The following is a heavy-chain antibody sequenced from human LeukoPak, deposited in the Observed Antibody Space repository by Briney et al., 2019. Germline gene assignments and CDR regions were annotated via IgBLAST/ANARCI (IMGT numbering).Heavy chain of an antibody. D-gene: IGHD3-16*01. V-gene: IGHV3-33*01. CDR1: GFSFSGYG. CDR3: ARARGTTPNYFDS. Sequence: GGSLRLSCAASGFSFSGYGMHWVRQAPGKGLEWVAMIWYDGSKTYYADSVKGRFTISRDNSMNTVYLQINSPRADDTAVFYCARARGTTPNYFDSWGQGTLVTVSS. J-gene: IGHJ4*02. CDR2: IWYDGSKT.